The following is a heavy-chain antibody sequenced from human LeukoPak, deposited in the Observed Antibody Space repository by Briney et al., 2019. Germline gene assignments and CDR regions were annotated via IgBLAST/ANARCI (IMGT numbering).Heavy chain of an antibody. CDR2: IIPILGIA. CDR1: GGTFSSYA. CDR3: AREGKPWAGAPTY. Sequence: SVKVSCKASGGTFSSYAISWVRQAPGQGLEWIGRIIPILGIANYAQKFQGRVTITADKSTSTAYMELSSLRSEDTAVYYCAREGKPWAGAPTYWAQGPRFTAPS. V-gene: IGHV1-69*04. D-gene: IGHD6-19*01. J-gene: IGHJ4*02.